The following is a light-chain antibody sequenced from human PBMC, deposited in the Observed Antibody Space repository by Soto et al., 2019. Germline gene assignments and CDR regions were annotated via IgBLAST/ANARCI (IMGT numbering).Light chain of an antibody. Sequence: QSALTQPASVSGSPGQSITISCTGTSSDVGSHNLVSWYQQHPGQAPKLMIYEVSKRPLGVSTRFSASKSGNTASLTISGLRAEDEADYYCCSYGGSRAVFGGGTKLTVL. CDR3: CSYGGSRAV. CDR1: SSDVGSHNL. V-gene: IGLV2-23*02. CDR2: EVS. J-gene: IGLJ7*01.